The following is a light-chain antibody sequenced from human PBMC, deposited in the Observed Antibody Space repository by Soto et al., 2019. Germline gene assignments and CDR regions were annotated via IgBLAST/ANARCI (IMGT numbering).Light chain of an antibody. CDR2: QNT. Sequence: SSELTQPPSVSVSPGQTASITCSGDKLGNKYASWYQQKPGQSPVLVIYQNTKRPSGIPERFSGSNSGNTATLTISGTQAMDEADYYCQAWDSSTEVFGGGTKLTVL. J-gene: IGLJ2*01. CDR1: KLGNKY. CDR3: QAWDSSTEV. V-gene: IGLV3-1*01.